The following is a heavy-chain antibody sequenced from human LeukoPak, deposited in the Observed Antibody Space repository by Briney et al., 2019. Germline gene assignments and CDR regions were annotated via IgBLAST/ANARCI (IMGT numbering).Heavy chain of an antibody. CDR2: IIPIFGTA. CDR3: ARGGRLVRGVIIGY. V-gene: IGHV1-69*01. J-gene: IGHJ4*02. D-gene: IGHD3-10*01. Sequence: GASVKVSCKASGGTFSSYAISWVRQAPGQGLEWMGGIIPIFGTANYAQKFQGRVTITADESTSTAYMELSSLRSEDTAVYYCARGGRLVRGVIIGYWGQGTLVTVSS. CDR1: GGTFSSYA.